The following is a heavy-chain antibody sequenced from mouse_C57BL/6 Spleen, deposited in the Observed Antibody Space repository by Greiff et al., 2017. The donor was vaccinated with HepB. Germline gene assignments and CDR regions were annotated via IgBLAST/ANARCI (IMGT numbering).Heavy chain of an antibody. CDR2: ISYDGSN. Sequence: EVKLVESGPGLVKPSQSLSLTCSVTGYSITSGYYWNWIRQFPGNKLEWMGYISYDGSNNYNPSLKNRISITRDTSKNQFFLKLNSVTTEDTATYYCARVPGDYAMDYWGQGTSVTVSS. V-gene: IGHV3-6*01. CDR3: ARVPGDYAMDY. CDR1: GYSITSGYY. J-gene: IGHJ4*01.